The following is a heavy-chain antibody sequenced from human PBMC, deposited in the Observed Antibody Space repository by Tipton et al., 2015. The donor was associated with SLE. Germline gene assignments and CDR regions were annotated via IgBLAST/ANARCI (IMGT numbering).Heavy chain of an antibody. Sequence: GSLRLSCAASGFLFSTHAMTWVRQAPGKGLEWVSAITGSGDRTYYIDSVKGRFTISRDNSKNSLYLQMNGLRAEDTAVYYCARSPVDYWNGYSAWGQGTLVAVSS. CDR2: ITGSGDRT. CDR3: ARSPVDYWNGYSA. D-gene: IGHD3-3*01. J-gene: IGHJ4*02. V-gene: IGHV3-23*01. CDR1: GFLFSTHA.